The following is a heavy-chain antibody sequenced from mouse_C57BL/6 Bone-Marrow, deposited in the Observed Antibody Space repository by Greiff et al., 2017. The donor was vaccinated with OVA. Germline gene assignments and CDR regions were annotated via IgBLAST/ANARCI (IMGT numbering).Heavy chain of an antibody. CDR2: INPYNGGT. CDR3: ARWGTTVVARGDY. Sequence: EVQLVESGPVLVKPGASVKMSCKASGYTFTDYYMNWVKQSHGKSLEWIGVINPYNGGTSYNQKFKGKATLTVDKSSSTAYMELNSLTSEDSAVYYCARWGTTVVARGDYWGQGTTLTVSS. D-gene: IGHD1-1*01. V-gene: IGHV1-19*01. CDR1: GYTFTDYY. J-gene: IGHJ2*01.